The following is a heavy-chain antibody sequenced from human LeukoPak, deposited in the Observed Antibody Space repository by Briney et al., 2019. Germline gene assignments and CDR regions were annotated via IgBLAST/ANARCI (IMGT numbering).Heavy chain of an antibody. Sequence: LRASVKVSCKASGYTFTRYYIHWVRQAPGQGLEWMGIINPSGGSASYTQKFQGRVTMTEDTSTDTAYMELSSLRSEDTAVYYCATHQPVGATTGAFDIWGQGTMVTVSS. CDR3: ATHQPVGATTGAFDI. V-gene: IGHV1-46*01. J-gene: IGHJ3*02. CDR2: INPSGGSA. D-gene: IGHD1-26*01. CDR1: GYTFTRYY.